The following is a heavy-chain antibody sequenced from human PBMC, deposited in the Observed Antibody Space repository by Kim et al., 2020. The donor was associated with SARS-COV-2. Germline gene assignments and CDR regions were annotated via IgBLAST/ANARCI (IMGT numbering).Heavy chain of an antibody. CDR1: GYTFTSYG. CDR3: AREYDGEGTGGYYFDY. CDR2: ISAYNGNT. V-gene: IGHV1-18*01. J-gene: IGHJ4*02. Sequence: ASVKVSCKASGYTFTSYGISWVRQAPGQGLEWMGWISAYNGNTNYAQKLQGRVTMTTDTSTSTAYMELRSLRSDDTAVYYCAREYDGEGTGGYYFDYWGQGTLVTVSS. D-gene: IGHD3-10*01.